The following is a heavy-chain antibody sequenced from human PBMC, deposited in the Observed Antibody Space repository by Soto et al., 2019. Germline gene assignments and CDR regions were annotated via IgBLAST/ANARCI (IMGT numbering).Heavy chain of an antibody. Sequence: QVVLLQSGAEVKEPGSSVRVSCQVSGSTFNNFAFSWVRQAPGHGPEWMGGIVVDSNTAEYSQRFQDRVTITADTSTDTLYMELGSLTSEDTGIYFCAMSSGRLGQFKSLPDTWGQGTPVIVSS. D-gene: IGHD3-9*01. CDR3: AMSSGRLGQFKSLPDT. CDR2: IVVDSNTA. CDR1: GSTFNNFA. V-gene: IGHV1-69*06. J-gene: IGHJ4*02.